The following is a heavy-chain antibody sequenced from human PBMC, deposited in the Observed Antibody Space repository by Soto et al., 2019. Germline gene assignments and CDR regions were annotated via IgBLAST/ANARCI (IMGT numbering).Heavy chain of an antibody. CDR3: ATSRITIFGVVIIPSDY. J-gene: IGHJ4*02. CDR1: GYTFTSYG. Sequence: QVQLVQSGAEVKKPGASVKVSCKASGYTFTSYGISWVRQAPGQGLEWMGWISAYNGNTNYAQKLQGRVTMTTDTSTSTAYMELRSLRSDDTAAYYCATSRITIFGVVIIPSDYWGQGTLVTVSS. D-gene: IGHD3-3*01. CDR2: ISAYNGNT. V-gene: IGHV1-18*01.